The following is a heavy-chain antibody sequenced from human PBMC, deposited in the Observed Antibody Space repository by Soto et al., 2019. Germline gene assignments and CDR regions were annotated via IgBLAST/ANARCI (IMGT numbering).Heavy chain of an antibody. V-gene: IGHV4-39*01. J-gene: IGHJ4*02. CDR3: ARRSSSLIDY. CDR2: IYYSGST. CDR1: GGSISSSSYY. Sequence: SETLSLTCTVSGGSISSSSYYWGWIRQPPGKGLEWIGSIYYSGSTYYNPSLKSRVTISVDTSKNQFSLKLSSVTAADTAVYYCARRSSSLIDYWGQGTLVTVSS. D-gene: IGHD6-6*01.